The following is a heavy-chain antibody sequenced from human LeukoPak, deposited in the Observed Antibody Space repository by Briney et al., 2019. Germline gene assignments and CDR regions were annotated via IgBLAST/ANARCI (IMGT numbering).Heavy chain of an antibody. CDR3: ARGLLYYYGSGSYYDAFDI. D-gene: IGHD3-10*01. Sequence: ASVKVSCKASGYTFTSYDINWVRQATGQGLEWMGWMSPNSGNTGYAQKFQGRVTMTTDTSTSTAYMELRSLRSDDTAVYYCARGLLYYYGSGSYYDAFDIWGQGTMVTVSS. CDR1: GYTFTSYD. V-gene: IGHV1-8*01. CDR2: MSPNSGNT. J-gene: IGHJ3*02.